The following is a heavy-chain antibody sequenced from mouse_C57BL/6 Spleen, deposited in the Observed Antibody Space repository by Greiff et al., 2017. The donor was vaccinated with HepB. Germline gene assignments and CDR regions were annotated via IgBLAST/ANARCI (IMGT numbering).Heavy chain of an antibody. Sequence: QVQLKESGAELVKPGASVKISCKASGYAFSSYWMNWVKQRPGKGLEWIGQIYPGDGDTNYNGKFKGKATLTADKSSSTAYMQLSSLTSEDSAVYFCARGGNFGPYYAMDYWGQGTSVTVSS. CDR3: ARGGNFGPYYAMDY. J-gene: IGHJ4*01. CDR1: GYAFSSYW. CDR2: IYPGDGDT. V-gene: IGHV1-80*01.